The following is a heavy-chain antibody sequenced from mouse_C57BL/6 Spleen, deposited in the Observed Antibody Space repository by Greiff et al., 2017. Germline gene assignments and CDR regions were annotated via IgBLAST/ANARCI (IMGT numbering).Heavy chain of an antibody. CDR1: GYTFTSYW. J-gene: IGHJ3*01. CDR3: ASTYYSNFDWFAY. Sequence: QVQLQQPGAELVKPGASVKVSCKASGYTFTSYWMHWVKQRPGQGLEWIGRIHPSDSDTNYNQKFKGKATLTVDKSSSTAYMQLSSLTSADSAVYYCASTYYSNFDWFAYWGQGTLVTVSA. CDR2: IHPSDSDT. V-gene: IGHV1-74*01. D-gene: IGHD2-5*01.